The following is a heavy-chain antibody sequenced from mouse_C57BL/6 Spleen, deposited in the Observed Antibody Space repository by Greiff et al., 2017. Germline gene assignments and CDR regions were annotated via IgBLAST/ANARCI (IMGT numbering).Heavy chain of an antibody. Sequence: VKLQESGPELVKPGASVKISCKASGYAFSSSWMNWVKQRPGKGLEWIGRIYPGDGDTNYNGKFKGKATLTADKSSSTAYMQLSSLTSEDSAVYFCARSRSNDGYFFDYWGQGTTLTVSS. CDR3: ARSRSNDGYFFDY. CDR2: IYPGDGDT. V-gene: IGHV1-82*01. D-gene: IGHD2-3*01. CDR1: GYAFSSSW. J-gene: IGHJ2*01.